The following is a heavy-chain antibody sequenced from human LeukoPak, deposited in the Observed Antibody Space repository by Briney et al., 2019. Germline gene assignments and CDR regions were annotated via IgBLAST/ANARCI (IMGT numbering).Heavy chain of an antibody. J-gene: IGHJ3*02. Sequence: PGGSLRLSCAASGFTFSSYWMSWVRQAPGKGLEWVSYISSSSSTIYYADSVKGRFTISRDNAKNSLYLQMNSLRAEDTAVYYCARDDALDYYDSSGPIWGQGTMVTVSS. CDR3: ARDDALDYYDSSGPI. CDR1: GFTFSSYW. CDR2: ISSSSSTI. D-gene: IGHD3-22*01. V-gene: IGHV3-48*04.